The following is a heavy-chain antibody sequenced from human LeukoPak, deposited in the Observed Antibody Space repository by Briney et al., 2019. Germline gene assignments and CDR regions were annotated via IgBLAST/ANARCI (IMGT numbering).Heavy chain of an antibody. Sequence: PGGSLRLSCATSGFTFSNFAMHWVRQTPGKGLEWVALTWYNGTSKYYADSVKGGITISRDNSKNMLHLQMSSLRAYDTAVYFCAKHSGITGIERPFDYWGQGTPVTVSS. CDR1: GFTFSNFA. D-gene: IGHD1-20*01. CDR3: AKHSGITGIERPFDY. V-gene: IGHV3-33*06. CDR2: TWYNGTSK. J-gene: IGHJ4*02.